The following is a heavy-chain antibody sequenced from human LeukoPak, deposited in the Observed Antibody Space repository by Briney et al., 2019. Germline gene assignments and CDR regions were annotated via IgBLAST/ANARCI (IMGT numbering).Heavy chain of an antibody. CDR1: GFTVSSND. D-gene: IGHD3-22*01. V-gene: IGHV3-53*01. CDR2: IYSGGRT. CDR3: AIYDSSGYYNS. Sequence: GGSLRLSCAASGFTVSSNDMSWVRQAPGKGLEWVSVIYSGGRTFYADSVKGRFIISRDNSKNTLYLQMNSLRAEDTAVYYCAIYDSSGYYNSWGQGTLVTVSS. J-gene: IGHJ4*02.